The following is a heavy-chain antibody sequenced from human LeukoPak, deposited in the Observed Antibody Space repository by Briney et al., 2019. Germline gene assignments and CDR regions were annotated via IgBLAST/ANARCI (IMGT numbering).Heavy chain of an antibody. D-gene: IGHD2-15*01. J-gene: IGHJ4*02. CDR2: TRNKANSYTT. CDR3: ARAKRYCSGGNCYSVPDY. Sequence: GGYLRLSCAASGFTFSDHYMDWVRQAPGKGLEWVGRTRNKANSYTTEYAASVKGRFTISRDASKNSLYLQMNSLKTGDTAVYYCARAKRYCSGGNCYSVPDYWGQGALVTVSS. CDR1: GFTFSDHY. V-gene: IGHV3-72*01.